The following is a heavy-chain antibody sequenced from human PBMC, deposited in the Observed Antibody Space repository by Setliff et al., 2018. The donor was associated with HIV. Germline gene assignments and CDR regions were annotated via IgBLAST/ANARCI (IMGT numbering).Heavy chain of an antibody. D-gene: IGHD3-10*01. CDR3: ARDDHYYDSGSYYSDWYFDL. CDR1: GGTFSNYA. J-gene: IGHJ2*01. CDR2: IIPIFGST. Sequence: SVKVSCKASGGTFSNYAISWVRQAPGQGLEWVGGIIPIFGSTKYAQKFQGRVTITADESTSTADMELSSLRSEDTAVYYCARDDHYYDSGSYYSDWYFDLWGQGTLVTVSS. V-gene: IGHV1-69*13.